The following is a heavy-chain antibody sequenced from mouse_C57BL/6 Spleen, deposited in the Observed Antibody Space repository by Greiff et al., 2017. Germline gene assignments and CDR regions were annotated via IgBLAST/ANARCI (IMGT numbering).Heavy chain of an antibody. Sequence: EVMLVESGGGLVKPGGSLKLSCAASGFTFSDYGMHWVRQAPEKGLGWVAYISSGSSTIYYADTVKGRFTISRDNAKNTLFLQMTSLRSEDTAMYYCARTYYSNYGFFDYWGQGTTLTVSS. V-gene: IGHV5-17*01. CDR3: ARTYYSNYGFFDY. D-gene: IGHD2-5*01. J-gene: IGHJ2*01. CDR2: ISSGSSTI. CDR1: GFTFSDYG.